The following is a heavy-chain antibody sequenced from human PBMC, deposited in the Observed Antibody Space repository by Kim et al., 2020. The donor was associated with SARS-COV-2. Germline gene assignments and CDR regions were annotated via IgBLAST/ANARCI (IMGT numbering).Heavy chain of an antibody. CDR3: VGGGGWNT. D-gene: IGHD6-19*01. V-gene: IGHV6-1*01. CDR1: GDSVSSNSAA. CDR2: TYYRSKWYN. Sequence: SQTLSLTCAISGDSVSSNSAAWNWIRQSPSRGLEWLGRTYYRSKWYNEYALSVKSRITINADTSKNQFSLQLKSVTPEDTAVYYCVGGGGWNTWGQGTLVTVSS. J-gene: IGHJ5*02.